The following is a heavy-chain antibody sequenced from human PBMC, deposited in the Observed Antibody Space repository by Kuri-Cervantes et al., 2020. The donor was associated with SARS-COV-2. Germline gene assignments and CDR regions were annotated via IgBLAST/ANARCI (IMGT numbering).Heavy chain of an antibody. CDR2: FDPEDGET. CDR3: ARDRQPRLMDV. D-gene: IGHD6-13*01. J-gene: IGHJ6*03. V-gene: IGHV1-24*01. CDR1: GYTLTELS. Sequence: ASVKVSCKVSGYTLTELSMHWVRQAPGKGLEWMGGFDPEDGETIYAQKFQGRVTITADESTSTAYVELSSLRSEDTAVYYCARDRQPRLMDVWGKGTTVTVSS.